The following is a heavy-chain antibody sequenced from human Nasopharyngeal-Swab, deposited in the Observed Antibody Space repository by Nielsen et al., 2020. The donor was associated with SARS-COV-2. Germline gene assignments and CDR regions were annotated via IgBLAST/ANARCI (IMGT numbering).Heavy chain of an antibody. D-gene: IGHD6-13*01. CDR2: IYYSGST. Sequence: LRLSCTVSGGSISSGGYYWSWIRQHPGKGLEWIGYIYYSGSTYYNPSLKSRVTISVDTSKNQFSLKLSSVTAADTAVYYCALEGYSSSWYGYFQHWGQGTLVTVSS. V-gene: IGHV4-31*03. CDR1: GGSISSGGYY. J-gene: IGHJ1*01. CDR3: ALEGYSSSWYGYFQH.